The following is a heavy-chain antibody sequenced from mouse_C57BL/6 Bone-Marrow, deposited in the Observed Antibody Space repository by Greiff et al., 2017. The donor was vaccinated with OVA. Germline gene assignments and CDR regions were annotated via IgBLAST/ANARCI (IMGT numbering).Heavy chain of an antibody. CDR3: ARPHYYGSSPNWYFDV. CDR1: GYTFTSYW. V-gene: IGHV1-69*01. J-gene: IGHJ1*03. D-gene: IGHD1-1*01. CDR2: IDPSDSYT. Sequence: QVQLQQPGAELVMPGASVKLSCKASGYTFTSYWMHWVKQRPGQGLEWIGEIDPSDSYTNYNQKFKGKSTLTVDKSSSTAYMQLSSLTSEDSAVYYCARPHYYGSSPNWYFDVWGTGTTVTVSS.